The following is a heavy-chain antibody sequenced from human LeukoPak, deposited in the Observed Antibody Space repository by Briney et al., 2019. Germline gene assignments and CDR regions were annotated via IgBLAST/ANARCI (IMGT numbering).Heavy chain of an antibody. CDR2: ISSGGSTI. CDR3: ASETEIGNYDAFDI. CDR1: GLTFRSYE. V-gene: IGHV3-48*03. Sequence: GGSLRLSCAASGLTFRSYEMNWVRRAPGKGLEWVSYISSGGSTIYYADSVKGRFTVSRDNAENSLYLQMNSLRAEDTAVYYCASETEIGNYDAFDIWGQGTMVTVSS. D-gene: IGHD1-7*01. J-gene: IGHJ3*02.